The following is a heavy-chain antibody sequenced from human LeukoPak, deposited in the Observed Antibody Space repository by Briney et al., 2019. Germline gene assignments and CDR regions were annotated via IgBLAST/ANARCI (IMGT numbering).Heavy chain of an antibody. CDR2: IYSGGST. Sequence: GGSLRLSCAASGFTVSSNYMSWVRQAPGKGLEWVSVIYSGGSTYYADSVKGRFTISRDNSKNTLYLQMNSLRAEDTAVYYCARDLDYYGSGRTPDYWGQGTLVTVSS. V-gene: IGHV3-53*05. CDR1: GFTVSSNY. J-gene: IGHJ4*02. CDR3: ARDLDYYGSGRTPDY. D-gene: IGHD3-10*01.